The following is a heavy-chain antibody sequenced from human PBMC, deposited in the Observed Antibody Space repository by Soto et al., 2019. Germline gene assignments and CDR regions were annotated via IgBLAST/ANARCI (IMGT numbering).Heavy chain of an antibody. V-gene: IGHV3-30-3*01. CDR1: GFTFSSYA. J-gene: IGHJ5*02. Sequence: QVQLVESGGGVVQPGRSLRLSCAASGFTFSSYAMHWVRQAPGKGLEWVAVISYDGSNKYYADSVKGRFTISRDNSKNTLYLQMNSLRAEDTAVYYCARDFRSSGWYVCWFDPWGQGTLVTVSS. CDR3: ARDFRSSGWYVCWFDP. CDR2: ISYDGSNK. D-gene: IGHD6-19*01.